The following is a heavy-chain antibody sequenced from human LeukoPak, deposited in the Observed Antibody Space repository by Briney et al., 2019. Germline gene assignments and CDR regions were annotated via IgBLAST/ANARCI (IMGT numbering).Heavy chain of an antibody. Sequence: SETLSLTCTVSGGSISSGDYYWSWIRQPPGKGLEWIGFIHYSGSTYYNPSLKSPVTISVDTSKSQFSLKLSSVTAADTAVYYCARDLDSSGYSVVAFDIWGQGTMVTVSS. V-gene: IGHV4-30-4*01. J-gene: IGHJ3*02. D-gene: IGHD3-22*01. CDR1: GGSISSGDYY. CDR2: IHYSGST. CDR3: ARDLDSSGYSVVAFDI.